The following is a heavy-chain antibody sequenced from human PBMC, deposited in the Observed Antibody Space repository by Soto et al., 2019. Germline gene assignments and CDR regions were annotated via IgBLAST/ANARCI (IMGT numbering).Heavy chain of an antibody. CDR3: ARVRTSLDLYYYYMDV. Sequence: QVQLQESGPGLVKPSETLSLTCTVSGGSIITYSWNWIRQPPGKAMEWIGYIYDYGSAYYNPSFESRVAFSVDTSKNQLALDVTSVTAADTAVYYCARVRTSLDLYYYYMDVCVQGTTVTVSS. CDR1: GGSIITYS. J-gene: IGHJ6*03. D-gene: IGHD2-2*01. V-gene: IGHV4-59*08. CDR2: IYDYGSA.